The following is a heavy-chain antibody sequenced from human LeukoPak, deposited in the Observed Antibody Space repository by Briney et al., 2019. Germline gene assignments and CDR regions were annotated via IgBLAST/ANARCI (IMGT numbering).Heavy chain of an antibody. CDR3: ARNTYGYKFSMDV. J-gene: IGHJ6*03. D-gene: IGHD5-24*01. CDR1: GFALYKYN. CDR2: ITAFNGNT. Sequence: ASVKVSCKASGFALYKYNIVWVRQAPGQGLEWVGWITAFNGNTNYAQKVQGRVTMTTDTSTSTSYMELRNPRSDDTAVYYCARNTYGYKFSMDVWGKGTTVIISS. V-gene: IGHV1-18*04.